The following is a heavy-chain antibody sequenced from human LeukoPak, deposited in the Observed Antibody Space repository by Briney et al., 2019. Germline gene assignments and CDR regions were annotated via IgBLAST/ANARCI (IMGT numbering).Heavy chain of an antibody. Sequence: SETLSLTCTVSGGSISSSSYYWGWIRQPPGKGLEWIGSIYYSGSTYYNPSLKSRVTISVDTSKNQFSLKLSSVTAADTAEYYCARDLDGIVGATLGKWFDPWGQGTLVTVSS. J-gene: IGHJ5*02. CDR3: ARDLDGIVGATLGKWFDP. CDR2: IYYSGST. CDR1: GGSISSSSYY. D-gene: IGHD1-26*01. V-gene: IGHV4-39*07.